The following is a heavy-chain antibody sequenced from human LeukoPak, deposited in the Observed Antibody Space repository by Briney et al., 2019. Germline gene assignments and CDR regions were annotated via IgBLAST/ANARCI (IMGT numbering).Heavy chain of an antibody. CDR3: ARGVPSKGIFGVVRHKSFDY. D-gene: IGHD3-3*01. V-gene: IGHV4-4*02. CDR1: GGSISSGNW. Sequence: SGTLSLTRAVSGGSISSGNWWSWVRQPPGKGLEWIGEICHSGSTNYNPSLKSRVTISVDKSKNQFSLKLSSVTAADTAVYYCARGVPSKGIFGVVRHKSFDYWGQGTLVTVSS. J-gene: IGHJ4*02. CDR2: ICHSGST.